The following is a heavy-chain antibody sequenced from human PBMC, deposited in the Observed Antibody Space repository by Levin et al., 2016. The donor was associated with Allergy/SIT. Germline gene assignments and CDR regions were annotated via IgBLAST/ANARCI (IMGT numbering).Heavy chain of an antibody. V-gene: IGHV3-53*01. CDR2: IYSGGST. CDR3: ARDGGSDWGIYSYGFGSLID. CDR1: GFTVSSNY. Sequence: GESLKISCAASGFTVSSNYMSWVRQAPGKGLEWVSVIYSGGSTYYADSVKGRFTISRDNSKNTLNLQMNSLRAEDTAVYYCARDGGSDWGIYSYGFGSLIDWGQGTLVTVSS. J-gene: IGHJ4*02. D-gene: IGHD5-18*01.